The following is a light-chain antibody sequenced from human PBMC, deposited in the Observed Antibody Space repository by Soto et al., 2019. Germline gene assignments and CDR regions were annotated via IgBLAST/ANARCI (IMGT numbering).Light chain of an antibody. J-gene: IGKJ5*01. CDR3: QQFGSSPLIT. CDR2: GAS. V-gene: IGKV3-20*01. Sequence: EIVLTQSPGTLSLSPGERATLSCRASQSVTSRYLAWYQQKPGQAPRLLIYGASSRATGVPDRFSGSRSGTDFTLTISRLEPEDFVVYYCQQFGSSPLITFGQGTRLEIK. CDR1: QSVTSRY.